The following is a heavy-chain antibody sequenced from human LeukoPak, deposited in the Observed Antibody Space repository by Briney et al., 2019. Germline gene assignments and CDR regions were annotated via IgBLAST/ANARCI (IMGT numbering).Heavy chain of an antibody. CDR3: ARSTTIYSNPPTRWFDP. CDR1: GYTFTGYY. CDR2: INPNSGGT. Sequence: GASVKVSCKASGYTFTGYYMHWVRQAPGQGLEWMGWINPNSGGTNYAQKFQGRVTMTRDTSISTAYMELSRLRSDDTAVYYCARSTTIYSNPPTRWFDPWGQGTLVTVSS. J-gene: IGHJ5*02. D-gene: IGHD4-11*01. V-gene: IGHV1-2*02.